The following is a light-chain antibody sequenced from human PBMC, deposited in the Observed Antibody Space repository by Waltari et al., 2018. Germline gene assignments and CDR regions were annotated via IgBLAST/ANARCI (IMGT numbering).Light chain of an antibody. Sequence: SYVLTQPPSVSVAPGKTARITCAGHNIENKNVHWHQQKPGQAPVLVVYDDTDRPSGIPERFSGSNSGNTATLIISRVEAGDEADYFCQVWDSISDHVVFGGGTKLTVL. CDR1: NIENKN. J-gene: IGLJ2*01. CDR2: DDT. CDR3: QVWDSISDHVV. V-gene: IGLV3-21*03.